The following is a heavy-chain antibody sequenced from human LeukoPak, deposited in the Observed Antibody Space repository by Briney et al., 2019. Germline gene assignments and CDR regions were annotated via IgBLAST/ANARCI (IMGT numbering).Heavy chain of an antibody. CDR3: VQSFAFYFDY. Sequence: SETLSLTCTVSGGSIRIRQPPGKGLEWIGSIYYSGSTYYKSSLKSRVTISVDTSKNQFSLKLSSVTAADTALYYCVQSFAFYFDYWGQGTLVTVSS. V-gene: IGHV4-59*05. CDR1: GGSIR. J-gene: IGHJ4*02. CDR2: IYYSGST.